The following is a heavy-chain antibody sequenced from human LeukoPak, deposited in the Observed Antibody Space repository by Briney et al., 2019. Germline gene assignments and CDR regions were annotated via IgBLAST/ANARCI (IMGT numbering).Heavy chain of an antibody. CDR1: GFTFSTYA. Sequence: PGGSLRLSCAASGFTFSTYAMTWVRQAPGKGLDWVSAISGSGGSAYYADSVKGRFTISRDNSKNTLYLQMNSLRAKDTAVYYCAKTVSGSYSYQGGDYWGQGTLVTVSS. CDR3: AKTVSGSYSYQGGDY. V-gene: IGHV3-23*01. J-gene: IGHJ4*02. CDR2: ISGSGGSA. D-gene: IGHD3-10*01.